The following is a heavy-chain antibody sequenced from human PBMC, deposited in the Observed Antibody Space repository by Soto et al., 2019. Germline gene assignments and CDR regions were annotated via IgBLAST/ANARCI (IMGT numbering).Heavy chain of an antibody. CDR2: ISAYNGNT. J-gene: IGHJ4*02. CDR3: ARDTTSDYYDSSGYYPFDY. D-gene: IGHD3-22*01. Sequence: QVQLVQSGAEVKKPGASVKVSCKASGYTFTSYGISWVRQAPGQGLEWMGWISAYNGNTNYAQKLQGRVTMTTDTSTSTAYMELRSLRSDDTAVYYCARDTTSDYYDSSGYYPFDYWGQGTLVTVSS. CDR1: GYTFTSYG. V-gene: IGHV1-18*01.